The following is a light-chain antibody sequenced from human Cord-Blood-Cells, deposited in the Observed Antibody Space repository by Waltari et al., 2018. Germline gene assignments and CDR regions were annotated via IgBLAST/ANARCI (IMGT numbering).Light chain of an antibody. CDR3: SSYAGSNNLV. Sequence: SALPQPPSASGSPGQPVTIPCPGTGMDVGGYTYVPWYQQHPGKAPKLMIYEVSKRPSGVPDRFSGSKSGNTASLTVSGLQAEDEADYYCSSYAGSNNLVFGGGTKLTVL. V-gene: IGLV2-8*01. J-gene: IGLJ2*01. CDR1: GMDVGGYTY. CDR2: EVS.